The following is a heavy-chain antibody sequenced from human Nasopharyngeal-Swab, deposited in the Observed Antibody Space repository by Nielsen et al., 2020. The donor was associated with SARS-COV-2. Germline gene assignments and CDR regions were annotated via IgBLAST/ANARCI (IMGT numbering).Heavy chain of an antibody. J-gene: IGHJ6*02. CDR3: ARGEIRYFDWLLQTDYYYYYGMDV. Sequence: SETLSLTCAVYGGSFSSYYWGWIRQPPGKGLEWIGSIYYSGSTYYNPSLKSRVTISVDTSKNQFSLKLSSVTAADTAVYYCARGEIRYFDWLLQTDYYYYYGMDVWGQGTTVTVSS. CDR2: IYYSGST. V-gene: IGHV4-39*01. D-gene: IGHD3-9*01. CDR1: GGSFSSYY.